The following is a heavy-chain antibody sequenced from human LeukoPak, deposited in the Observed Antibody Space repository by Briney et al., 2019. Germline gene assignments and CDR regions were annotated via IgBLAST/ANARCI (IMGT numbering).Heavy chain of an antibody. CDR2: INPSGGST. CDR3: AATLMVRGVITDFDS. V-gene: IGHV1-46*01. J-gene: IGHJ4*02. Sequence: ASVKVSCKASGYTFTSYYMHWVRQAPGQGLEWMGIINPSGGSTSYAQKCQGRVTMTRDTSTSTVYMEMRSLRSDDTAVYYCAATLMVRGVITDFDSWGQGTLVTVSS. CDR1: GYTFTSYY. D-gene: IGHD3-10*01.